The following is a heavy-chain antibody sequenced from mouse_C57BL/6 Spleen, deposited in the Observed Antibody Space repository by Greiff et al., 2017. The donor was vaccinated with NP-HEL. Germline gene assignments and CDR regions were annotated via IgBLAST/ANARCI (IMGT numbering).Heavy chain of an antibody. V-gene: IGHV1-69*01. CDR2: LDPSDSYT. CDR1: GYTFTSYW. CDR3: ARGGDSNDGAMDY. J-gene: IGHJ4*01. Sequence: QVQLQQPGAELVMPGASVKLSCKASGYTFTSYWLHWVKQRPGQGLEWIGELDPSDSYTNYNQKFKGKSTLTVDKSSSTAYMQRSSLTSEDAAVYYCARGGDSNDGAMDYWGQGTSVTVSS. D-gene: IGHD2-12*01.